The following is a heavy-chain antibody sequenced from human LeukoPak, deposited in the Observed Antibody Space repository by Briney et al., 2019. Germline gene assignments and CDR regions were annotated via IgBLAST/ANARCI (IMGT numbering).Heavy chain of an antibody. CDR2: IYYSGST. Sequence: SQTLSLTCTVSGGSISSGGYYWSWIRQHPGKGLEWIGYIYYSGSTYYNPSLKSRVTISVDTSKNQFSLKLSSVTAADTAVYYCARECVSYYYYGMDVWGQGTTVTVSS. CDR1: GGSISSGGYY. D-gene: IGHD5/OR15-5a*01. CDR3: ARECVSYYYYGMDV. J-gene: IGHJ6*02. V-gene: IGHV4-31*03.